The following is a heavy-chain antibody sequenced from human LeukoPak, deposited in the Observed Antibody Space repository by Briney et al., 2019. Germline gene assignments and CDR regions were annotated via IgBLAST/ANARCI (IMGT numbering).Heavy chain of an antibody. D-gene: IGHD3-10*01. Sequence: GGSLRLSCAASGFTFSSYIMNWVRQAPGKGLEWVSYISSSSSTIYYADSVKGRFTISRDNAKNSLYLQMNSLRAEDTAVYYCARDKDPFIYYFDYWGQGTLVTVSS. CDR3: ARDKDPFIYYFDY. CDR1: GFTFSSYI. CDR2: ISSSSSTI. J-gene: IGHJ4*02. V-gene: IGHV3-48*04.